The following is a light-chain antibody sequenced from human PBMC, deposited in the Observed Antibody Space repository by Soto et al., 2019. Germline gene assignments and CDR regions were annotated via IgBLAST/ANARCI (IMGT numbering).Light chain of an antibody. J-gene: IGKJ5*01. CDR3: PQRQSWPLT. Sequence: EIVLTKSPATLSLSPGEGATLSCRASQSVSNFLLWFQQKPGQAPRLLIYDASNRATGIPARFSGSGSGTDFTLTISSLEPEDFAVYYCPQRQSWPLTFGQATRL. CDR2: DAS. CDR1: QSVSNF. V-gene: IGKV3-11*01.